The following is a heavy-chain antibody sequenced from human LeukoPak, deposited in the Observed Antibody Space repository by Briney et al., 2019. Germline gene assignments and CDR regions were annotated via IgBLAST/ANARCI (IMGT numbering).Heavy chain of an antibody. D-gene: IGHD2-2*01. CDR2: INHSGST. J-gene: IGHJ4*02. CDR3: ARDGIVVVPAAQGYYFDY. V-gene: IGHV4-34*01. CDR1: GGSFSGYY. Sequence: PSETLSLTCAVYGGSFSGYYWSWIRQPPGKGLEWIGEINHSGSTNYNPSLKSRVTISVDTSKNQFSLKLSSVTAADTAVYYCARDGIVVVPAAQGYYFDYWDQGTLVTVSS.